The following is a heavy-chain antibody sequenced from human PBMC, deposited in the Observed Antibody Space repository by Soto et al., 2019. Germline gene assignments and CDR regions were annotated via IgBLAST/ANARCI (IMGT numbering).Heavy chain of an antibody. CDR1: GFTFSSYA. V-gene: IGHV3-23*01. D-gene: IGHD6-6*01. J-gene: IGHJ5*02. CDR2: ISGSGGST. Sequence: EVQLLESGGGLVQPGGSLRLSCAASGFTFSSYAMSWVRQAPGKGLEWVSAISGSGGSTYYADSVKGRFTISRDNSKNTLYLQMNSLRAEDTAVYYCAKISSSSSRVFFWFDPWGQGTLVTVSS. CDR3: AKISSSSSRVFFWFDP.